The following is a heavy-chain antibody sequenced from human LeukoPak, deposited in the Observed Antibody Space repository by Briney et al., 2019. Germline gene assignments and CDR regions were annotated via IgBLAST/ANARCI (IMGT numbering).Heavy chain of an antibody. V-gene: IGHV3-30*02. CDR3: AKTFYDYVWKGSNDAFDI. J-gene: IGHJ3*02. Sequence: TGGSLRLSCAASGFTFSSYGMHWVRQAPGKGLEWVAFIRYDGSNKYYADSVKGRFTISRDNSKNTLYLQMNSLRAEDTAVYYCAKTFYDYVWKGSNDAFDIWGQGTMVTVSS. CDR2: IRYDGSNK. CDR1: GFTFSSYG. D-gene: IGHD3-16*01.